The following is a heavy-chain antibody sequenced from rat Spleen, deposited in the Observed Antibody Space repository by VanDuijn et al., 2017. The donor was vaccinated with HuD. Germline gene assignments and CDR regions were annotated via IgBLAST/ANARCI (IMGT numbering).Heavy chain of an antibody. D-gene: IGHD1-12*02. CDR3: ARAYYDGSYYDY. Sequence: EVQLQESGPGLVEPSQSLSLTCSVTAYSITSSYRWNWIRKFPGNKLEWMGYINSAGSTNYNPSLKSRISITRDTSKNQFFLQVNSVTTEDTATYYCARAYYDGSYYDYWGQGVMVTVSS. CDR1: AYSITSSYR. V-gene: IGHV3-3*01. CDR2: INSAGST. J-gene: IGHJ2*01.